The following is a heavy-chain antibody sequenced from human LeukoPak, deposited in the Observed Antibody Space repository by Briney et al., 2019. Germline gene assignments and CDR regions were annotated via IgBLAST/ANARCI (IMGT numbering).Heavy chain of an antibody. D-gene: IGHD3-10*01. CDR2: IYYSGST. CDR3: ARAYYYGSGSFDY. J-gene: IGHJ4*02. V-gene: IGHV4-39*07. Sequence: SETLSLTCTVSGGSISSSSYYWGWIRQPPGKGLEWIGSIYYSGSTYYNPSLKSRVTISVDTSKNQFSLKLSSVTAADTAVYYCARAYYYGSGSFDYWGQGTLVTVSS. CDR1: GGSISSSSYY.